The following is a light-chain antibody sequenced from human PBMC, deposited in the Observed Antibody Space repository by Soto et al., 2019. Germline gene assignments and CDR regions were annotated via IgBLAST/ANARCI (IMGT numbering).Light chain of an antibody. V-gene: IGKV1-5*01. CDR1: QSISSY. CDR2: DAS. Sequence: DIHMTQSPSSLSASVGDTVTITCRASQSISSYLNWYQQKPGKAPKLLIYDASSLESGVQSRFSGSGSGTEFTLTIRSLQPDDFATYYCKQYNNEGTCGQGTKVDIK. J-gene: IGKJ1*01. CDR3: KQYNNEGT.